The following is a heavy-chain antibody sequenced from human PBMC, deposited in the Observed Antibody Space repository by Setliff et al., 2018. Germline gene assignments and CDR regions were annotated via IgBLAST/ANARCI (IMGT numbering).Heavy chain of an antibody. D-gene: IGHD6-19*01. V-gene: IGHV1-46*03. J-gene: IGHJ3*02. CDR3: ARVYLAGSGWDKANALDI. CDR1: GYTFIYYY. Sequence: GASVKVSCKASGYTFIYYYIHWVRQAPGQGLEWMGLINPSGGGTIYARKFQGRVTMARETSTSKVYMELSGLRSEDTAVYYCARVYLAGSGWDKANALDIWGQGTMVTVSS. CDR2: INPSGGGT.